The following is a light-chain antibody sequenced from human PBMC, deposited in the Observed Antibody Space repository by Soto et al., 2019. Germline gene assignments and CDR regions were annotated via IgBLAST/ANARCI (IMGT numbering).Light chain of an antibody. CDR3: QQYDTYANLT. Sequence: DIHMTQSPPSLSASVGDRVTITCRASQGISSWLAWYQQKPGKAPQPLIYAASRLQSGVPSRFSGRGSGTEFTLTISSLAPEDSATYYCQQYDTYANLTFGGGTKVEIK. CDR1: QGISSW. CDR2: AAS. J-gene: IGKJ4*01. V-gene: IGKV1D-16*01.